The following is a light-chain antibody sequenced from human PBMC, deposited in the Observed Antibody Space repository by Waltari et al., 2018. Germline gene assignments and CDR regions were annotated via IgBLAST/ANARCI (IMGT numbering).Light chain of an antibody. CDR3: SANIGRNNHVI. CDR2: EVN. V-gene: IGLV2-8*01. J-gene: IGLJ2*01. Sequence: QSALTQPPSASGSPGQSVTISCTGTSRDIITYNYVSWYQHHPGKAPKLMIYEVNRRPSGVPDRFSGSMSGNTASLTVSGLQAEDEADYYCSANIGRNNHVIFGGGTKLTVL. CDR1: SRDIITYNY.